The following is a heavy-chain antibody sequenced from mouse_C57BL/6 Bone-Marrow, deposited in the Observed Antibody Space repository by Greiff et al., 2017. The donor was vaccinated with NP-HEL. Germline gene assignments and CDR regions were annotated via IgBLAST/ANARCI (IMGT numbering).Heavy chain of an antibody. CDR3: ARGLLRHSSLYYFDY. J-gene: IGHJ2*01. V-gene: IGHV14-2*01. D-gene: IGHD1-1*01. Sequence: VQLKQSGAELVKPGASVKLSCTASGFNIKDYYMHWVKQRTEQGLEWIGRIDPEDGETKYAPKFQGKATITADTSSNTAYLQLSSLTSEDTAVYYCARGLLRHSSLYYFDYWGQGTTLTVSS. CDR1: GFNIKDYY. CDR2: IDPEDGET.